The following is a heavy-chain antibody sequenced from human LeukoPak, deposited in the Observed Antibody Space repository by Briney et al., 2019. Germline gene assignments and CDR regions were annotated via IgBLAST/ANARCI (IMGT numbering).Heavy chain of an antibody. Sequence: PSETLSLTCTVSGGSISSGSYYWSWIRQPAGKGLEWIGRIYTSGRTNYNPSLKSRVTISLDTSENHFSLKLSSVTAADTAVYYCARVTTGGYYNYWGQGTLVTVSS. D-gene: IGHD3-22*01. CDR2: IYTSGRT. J-gene: IGHJ4*02. CDR3: ARVTTGGYYNY. V-gene: IGHV4-61*02. CDR1: GGSISSGSYY.